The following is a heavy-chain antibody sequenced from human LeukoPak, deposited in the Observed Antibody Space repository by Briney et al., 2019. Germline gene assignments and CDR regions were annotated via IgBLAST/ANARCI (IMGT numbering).Heavy chain of an antibody. Sequence: GGSLRLSCAASGFTVGSSYMSWVRQAPGKGLEWVSLIYSAGSTYYADSVKGRFTISRDNSKNTLYLQMNSLRAEDTAVYYCARKTPRFGDYDYWGQGTLVTVSS. CDR2: IYSAGST. D-gene: IGHD2-15*01. J-gene: IGHJ4*02. V-gene: IGHV3-66*01. CDR3: ARKTPRFGDYDY. CDR1: GFTVGSSY.